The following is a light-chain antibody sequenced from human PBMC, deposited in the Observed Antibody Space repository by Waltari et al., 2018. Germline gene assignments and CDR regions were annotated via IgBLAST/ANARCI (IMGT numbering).Light chain of an antibody. V-gene: IGKV3-11*01. J-gene: IGKJ4*01. CDR2: AAS. CDR3: QQGNDFPLT. Sequence: EIVLTQSPATLSLSPGERATLSCRASQSVSSYLAWYQQKPGQAPRLLLHAASNRATGIPARFRGSGSGTDFTLTISSLEPEDFATYYCQQGNDFPLTFGGGTKVEIK. CDR1: QSVSSY.